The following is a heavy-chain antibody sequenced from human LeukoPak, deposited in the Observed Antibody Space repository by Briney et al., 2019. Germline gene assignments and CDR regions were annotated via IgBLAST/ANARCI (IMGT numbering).Heavy chain of an antibody. Sequence: PSETQSLTCTVSGDSISSSSHYWGWIRQPPGKGLEWIGRIYYSGSTYYNPSLKSRVTISVDTSKNQFSLKLSSVTAADTAVYYCARHYYDFWSGTTDAFDIWGQGTMVTVSS. J-gene: IGHJ3*02. V-gene: IGHV4-39*01. CDR3: ARHYYDFWSGTTDAFDI. D-gene: IGHD3-3*01. CDR2: IYYSGST. CDR1: GDSISSSSHY.